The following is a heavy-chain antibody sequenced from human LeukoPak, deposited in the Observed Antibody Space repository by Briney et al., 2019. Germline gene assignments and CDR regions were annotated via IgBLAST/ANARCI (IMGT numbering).Heavy chain of an antibody. CDR3: ARHRSGWLQSSFDY. D-gene: IGHD5-24*01. CDR2: IYYSGSI. Sequence: SETLSLTCSVSGGSISSSSSYWGWIRQPPGKGLEWIGSIYYSGSIFDNPALKSRVTISVDTSKNQFSLKLSSVTAADTAVYYCARHRSGWLQSSFDYWGQGTLVTVSS. J-gene: IGHJ4*02. CDR1: GGSISSSSSY. V-gene: IGHV4-39*01.